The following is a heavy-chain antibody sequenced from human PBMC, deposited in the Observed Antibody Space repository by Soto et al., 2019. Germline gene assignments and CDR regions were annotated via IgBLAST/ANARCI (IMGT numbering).Heavy chain of an antibody. Sequence: SETLSLTCAVYGGSLSGYYWTWIRQPPGQGLEWIGDINQSGSTNYESSLKSRVTISMDTSKNQFSLKLSSVTVADTALYYCTRGYLGHYDILTGFVRWLDPWGQGTLVTVSS. CDR2: INQSGST. D-gene: IGHD3-9*01. J-gene: IGHJ5*02. CDR1: GGSLSGYY. CDR3: TRGYLGHYDILTGFVRWLDP. V-gene: IGHV4-34*01.